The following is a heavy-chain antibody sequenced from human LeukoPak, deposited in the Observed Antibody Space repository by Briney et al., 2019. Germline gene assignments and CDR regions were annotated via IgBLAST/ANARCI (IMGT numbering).Heavy chain of an antibody. CDR2: MNPNSGNT. Sequence: ASVKVSCKASGYTFTSYDINWVRQAAGQGLEWMGWMNPNSGNTGYAQKFQGRVTMTRNTSISTAYMELSSLRSEDTAVYFCARKGPANYYYYYMDVWGKGTTVTVSS. CDR3: ARKGPANYYYYYMDV. V-gene: IGHV1-8*01. CDR1: GYTFTSYD. J-gene: IGHJ6*03. D-gene: IGHD2-2*01.